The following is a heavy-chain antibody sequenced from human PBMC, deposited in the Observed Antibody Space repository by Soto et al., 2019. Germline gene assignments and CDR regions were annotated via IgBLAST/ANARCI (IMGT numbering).Heavy chain of an antibody. D-gene: IGHD1-26*01. CDR3: ARGHGAIRGALDV. J-gene: IGHJ6*02. CDR2: ISSYSVDT. CDR1: GYRFETYA. V-gene: IGHV1-18*01. Sequence: QVQLVQSGAEVKKPGASVKVSCTASGYRFETYAMTWVRQAPCQGLEWMGWISSYSVDTYSAQKFQDRLTMTKDKSTGTAYMELRSLTSDDTAVYYCARGHGAIRGALDVWGQGTTVTVSS.